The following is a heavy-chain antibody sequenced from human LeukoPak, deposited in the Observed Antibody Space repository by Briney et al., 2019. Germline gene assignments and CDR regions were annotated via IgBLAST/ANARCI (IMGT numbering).Heavy chain of an antibody. CDR2: INHSASNSGGT. D-gene: IGHD2-21*02. Sequence: SETLSLTCAVYGGSFSGYHWSWIRQSPGKGLEWIGEINHSASNSGGTNYNPSLKSRVTISLDTSKNQFSLKLTSVTAADTAIYYCAKDQYIAVVVTASGFDPWGQGTLVTVSS. CDR1: GGSFSGYH. CDR3: AKDQYIAVVVTASGFDP. V-gene: IGHV4-34*01. J-gene: IGHJ5*02.